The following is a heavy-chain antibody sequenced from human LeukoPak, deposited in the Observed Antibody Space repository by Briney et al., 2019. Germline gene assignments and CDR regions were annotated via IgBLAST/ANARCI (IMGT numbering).Heavy chain of an antibody. D-gene: IGHD2-15*01. V-gene: IGHV4-61*01. CDR2: IYYSGST. CDR3: AGVVAPNWFDP. J-gene: IGHJ5*02. Sequence: SETLSLTCTVSGYSISSGYYWSWIRQPPGKGLEWIGYIYYSGSTNYNPSLKSRVTISVDTSKNQFSLKLSSVTAADTAVYYCAGVVAPNWFDPWGQGTLVTVSS. CDR1: GYSISSGYY.